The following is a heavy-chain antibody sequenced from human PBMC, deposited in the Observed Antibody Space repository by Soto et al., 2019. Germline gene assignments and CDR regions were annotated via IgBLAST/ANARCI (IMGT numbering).Heavy chain of an antibody. CDR1: GYSFTSYW. V-gene: IGHV5-51*01. CDR3: ARHQWGFNSYGYSPFDY. J-gene: IGHJ4*02. D-gene: IGHD5-18*01. Sequence: GESLKISCKGSGYSFTSYWIGWVRQMPGKGLEWMGIIYPGDSDTRYSPSFQGQVTISADKSISTAYLQWSSLKASDTAMYYCARHQWGFNSYGYSPFDYWGQGTLVTVSS. CDR2: IYPGDSDT.